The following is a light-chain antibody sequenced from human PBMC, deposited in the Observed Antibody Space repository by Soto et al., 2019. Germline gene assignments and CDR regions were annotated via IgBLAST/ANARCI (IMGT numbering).Light chain of an antibody. Sequence: EIVLTQSPGTLSLSPGERATLSCRASQSFSSNYLAWYQQKPGQAPRILIYGATTRATGIPDRFSGSESGTDFTLTISRLEPEDSAGYYCQQYSSLWTFGQGTKVAI. J-gene: IGKJ1*01. CDR2: GAT. CDR1: QSFSSNY. V-gene: IGKV3-20*01. CDR3: QQYSSLWT.